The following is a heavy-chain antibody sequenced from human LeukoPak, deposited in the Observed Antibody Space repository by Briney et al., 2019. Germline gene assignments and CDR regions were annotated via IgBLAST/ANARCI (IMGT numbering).Heavy chain of an antibody. CDR3: TRDHSASGWYRTADY. CDR1: GFRFSDHH. Sequence: SLRLSCAASGFRFSDHHMEWVRQAPGKGLEWVGFIRSKTYGGTTEYAASVKGRFTISRDDSKSIAYLQMNSLKTEDIAVYYCTRDHSASGWYRTADYWGQGTLVTVSS. J-gene: IGHJ4*02. V-gene: IGHV3-49*04. D-gene: IGHD6-19*01. CDR2: IRSKTYGGTT.